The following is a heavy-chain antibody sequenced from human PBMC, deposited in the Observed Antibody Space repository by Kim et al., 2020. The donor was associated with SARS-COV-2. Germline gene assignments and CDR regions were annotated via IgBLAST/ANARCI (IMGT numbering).Heavy chain of an antibody. V-gene: IGHV3-30*04. CDR2: LSYDGSGK. J-gene: IGHJ4*02. Sequence: GGSLRLSCAASGFPFRNYAMHWVRQAPGKGLEWVAVLSYDGSGKYYADSVKGRLTISRDNSKNTLYLQMNSLRAEDTAVNYCAREGITAAGTVDYWGQGT. CDR3: AREGITAAGTVDY. CDR1: GFPFRNYA. D-gene: IGHD6-13*01.